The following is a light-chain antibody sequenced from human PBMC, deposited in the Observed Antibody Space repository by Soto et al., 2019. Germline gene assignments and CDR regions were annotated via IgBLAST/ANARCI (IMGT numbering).Light chain of an antibody. V-gene: IGLV2-14*01. CDR1: ISDFVVYNY. CDR2: GVS. Sequence: QPVLTQPASVSGSPGQSITISCSGTISDFVVYNYVSWYQQHPGKAPKLMLYGVSKRPSGVSNRFSGSKSGNTASLTISGLQAEDEADYYCSSHTLSRALQVFGTGTKVTVL. J-gene: IGLJ1*01. CDR3: SSHTLSRALQV.